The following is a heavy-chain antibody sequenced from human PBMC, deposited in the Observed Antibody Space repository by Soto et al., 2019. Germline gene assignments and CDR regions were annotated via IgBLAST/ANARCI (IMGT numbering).Heavy chain of an antibody. Sequence: PGGSLRLSCAASGFTFSSYAMSWVRQAPGKGLEWVSAISGSGGSTYYADSVKGRFTISRDNSKNTLYLQMNSLRAEDTAVYYCAKSGADCSGGSCYLDYYYYYGMDVWGQGTTVTVSS. V-gene: IGHV3-23*01. D-gene: IGHD2-15*01. CDR3: AKSGADCSGGSCYLDYYYYYGMDV. CDR1: GFTFSSYA. CDR2: ISGSGGST. J-gene: IGHJ6*02.